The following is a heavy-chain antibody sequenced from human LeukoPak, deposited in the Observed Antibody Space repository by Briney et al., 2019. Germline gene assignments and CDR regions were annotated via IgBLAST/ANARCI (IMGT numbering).Heavy chain of an antibody. V-gene: IGHV1-8*01. Sequence: ASVKVSCKASGYTFTSYDVNWVRQATGQWLEWMGWMNPNSGNTGYAQKFQGRVTMTRNTSISTAYMELSSLRSEDTAVYYCARGRYWFGESRDYWGQGTLVTVSS. CDR3: ARGRYWFGESRDY. J-gene: IGHJ4*02. CDR2: MNPNSGNT. D-gene: IGHD3-10*01. CDR1: GYTFTSYD.